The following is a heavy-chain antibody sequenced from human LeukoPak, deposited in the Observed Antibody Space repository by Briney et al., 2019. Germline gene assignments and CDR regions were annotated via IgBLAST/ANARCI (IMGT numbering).Heavy chain of an antibody. J-gene: IGHJ4*02. V-gene: IGHV3-11*04. Sequence: SGGSLRLSCAASGFTFSDYYMSWIRQAPGKGLEWVSYISSSGSTIYYADSVKGRFTISRDNAKNSLYLQMNSLRAEDTAVYYCAGGDNPGYGDYDFDYWGQGTLVTVSS. CDR1: GFTFSDYY. D-gene: IGHD4-17*01. CDR2: ISSSGSTI. CDR3: AGGDNPGYGDYDFDY.